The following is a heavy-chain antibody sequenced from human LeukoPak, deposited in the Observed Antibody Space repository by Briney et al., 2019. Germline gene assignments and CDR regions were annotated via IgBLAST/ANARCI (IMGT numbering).Heavy chain of an antibody. Sequence: PETLSLTCAVYGGSTRSSDWWSWVRQPPGKGLEWIGEIYHSGTANYNPSLQSRVTMPLDKSSNQFSLKLSSLTAADTGVYYCARDLGSWPHVTLDIWGHGTLVTVSS. V-gene: IGHV4-4*03. CDR3: ARDLGSWPHVTLDI. CDR1: GGSTRSSDW. CDR2: IYHSGTA. D-gene: IGHD3-16*01. J-gene: IGHJ3*02.